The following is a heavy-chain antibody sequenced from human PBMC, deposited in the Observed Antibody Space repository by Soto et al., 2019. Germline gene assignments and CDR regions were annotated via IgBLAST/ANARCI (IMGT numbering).Heavy chain of an antibody. CDR3: AIVRHDFWSGNYYGMDV. CDR2: IYHSGST. V-gene: IGHV4-4*02. D-gene: IGHD3-3*01. J-gene: IGHJ6*04. CDR1: GGSISSSNW. Sequence: QVQLQESGPGLVKPSGTLSLTCAVSGGSISSSNWWSWVRQPPGKGLEWIGEIYHSGSTNYNPYLRRRVTISVDTFKKQFSLKRSSVTAADTAVYYCAIVRHDFWSGNYYGMDVWGKGTTVTVSS.